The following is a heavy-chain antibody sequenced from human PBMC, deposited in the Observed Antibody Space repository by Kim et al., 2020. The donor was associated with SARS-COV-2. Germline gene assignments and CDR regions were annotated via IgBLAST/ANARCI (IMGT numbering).Heavy chain of an antibody. CDR3: ARAGSGWYRGYYSYGLDV. V-gene: IGHV4-61*02. CDR2: IYTSGYT. CDR1: GDSISSGSYY. Sequence: SETLSLTCTVSGDSISSGSYYWSWLRQPAGKGREWIGRIYTSGYTNYNLSLKSRVTITIDTSKNHFSLNLSSVTAADTAVYYCARAGSGWYRGYYSYGLDVWGQATTVTVSS. D-gene: IGHD6-13*01. J-gene: IGHJ6*02.